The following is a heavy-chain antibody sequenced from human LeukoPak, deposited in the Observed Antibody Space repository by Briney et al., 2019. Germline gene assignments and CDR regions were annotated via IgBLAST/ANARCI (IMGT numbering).Heavy chain of an antibody. CDR2: IFYSGTT. V-gene: IGHV4-59*11. CDR1: GGSMSGHY. D-gene: IGHD6-13*01. Sequence: SETLSLTCTVSGGSMSGHYWSWIRQPPGKRLEWIGYIFYSGTTDYNPSLKSRVTISVDTSKNQFSLKLSSVTAADTAVYYCARTYGSSGLGYFDLWGRGTLVTVSS. CDR3: ARTYGSSGLGYFDL. J-gene: IGHJ2*01.